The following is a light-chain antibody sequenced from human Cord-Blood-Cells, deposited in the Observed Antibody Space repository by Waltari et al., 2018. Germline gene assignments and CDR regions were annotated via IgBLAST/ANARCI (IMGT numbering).Light chain of an antibody. V-gene: IGLV2-11*01. CDR2: DVS. Sequence: QSALTHPRSVSGSPGQSVTISCTGTSSDVGGYNYVSWYQQHPGKAPKLMIYDVSKRPAGVPDRFSGSKSGNTASLTISGLQAEDEADYYGCAYAGSYTLVFGGGTKLTVL. J-gene: IGLJ3*02. CDR1: SSDVGGYNY. CDR3: CAYAGSYTLV.